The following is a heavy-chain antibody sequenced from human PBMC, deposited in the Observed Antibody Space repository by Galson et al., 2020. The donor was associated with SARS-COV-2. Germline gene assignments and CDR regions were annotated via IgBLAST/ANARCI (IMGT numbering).Heavy chain of an antibody. CDR3: ARTRLRWLLWAMDAFDI. J-gene: IGHJ3*02. CDR2: IYHSGST. Sequence: SQTLSLTCTVSGYSISSGYYWGWIRQPQGKGLEWIGSIYHSGSTYYNPSLKSRVTISVDTSKNQFSLKLSSVTAADTAVYYCARTRLRWLLWAMDAFDIWGQGTMVTVSS. V-gene: IGHV4-38-2*02. D-gene: IGHD3-3*01. CDR1: GYSISSGYY.